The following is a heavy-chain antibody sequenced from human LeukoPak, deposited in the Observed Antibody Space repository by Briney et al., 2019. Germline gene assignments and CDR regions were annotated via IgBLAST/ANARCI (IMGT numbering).Heavy chain of an antibody. Sequence: GGSLRLSCAASGFTFSSYAMSWVRQAPGKGLEWVSAISGSGGSTYYADSVKGRFTISRDNSKNTLYLQMNSLRAEDTAVYYCAKEKGYCSSTSCYVLTNWFDPWGQGTLVTVSS. J-gene: IGHJ5*02. CDR1: GFTFSSYA. CDR2: ISGSGGST. V-gene: IGHV3-23*01. CDR3: AKEKGYCSSTSCYVLTNWFDP. D-gene: IGHD2-2*01.